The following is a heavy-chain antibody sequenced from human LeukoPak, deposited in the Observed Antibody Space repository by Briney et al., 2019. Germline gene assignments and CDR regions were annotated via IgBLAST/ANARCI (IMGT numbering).Heavy chain of an antibody. D-gene: IGHD3-3*01. J-gene: IGHJ3*02. CDR3: ARTYDFGRGPPGDAFDN. CDR2: IDARSGIT. CDR1: GFTFTIFG. V-gene: IGHV3-48*01. Sequence: PGGSLRLSCAASGFTFTIFGLNWVRQAPGKGPEWVSYIDARSGITYYADSVQGRFTISRDVARESVFLQMDGLRVDVTAVYYCARTYDFGRGPPGDAFDNWGPGTWVIVSA.